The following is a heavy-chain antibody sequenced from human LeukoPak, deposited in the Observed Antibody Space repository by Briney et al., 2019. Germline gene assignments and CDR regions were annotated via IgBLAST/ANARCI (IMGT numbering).Heavy chain of an antibody. Sequence: ASVKVSCKASEYTFTGYYMHWVRQAPGQGLEWMGWINPNSGGTNYAQKFQGRVTMTRDTSISTAYMELSRLISDDTAVYYCARGSGHRPPNDYWGQGTLVTVSS. CDR3: ARGSGHRPPNDY. J-gene: IGHJ4*02. V-gene: IGHV1-2*02. CDR1: EYTFTGYY. CDR2: INPNSGGT. D-gene: IGHD6-19*01.